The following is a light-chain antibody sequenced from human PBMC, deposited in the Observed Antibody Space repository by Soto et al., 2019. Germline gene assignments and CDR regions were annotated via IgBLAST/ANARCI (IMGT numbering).Light chain of an antibody. CDR3: QQYQTSPPSYT. Sequence: EXVXTQSXGTXXLXPGXRATLSCRASQSLTSDYLXWYQQKPGQAPRLLIYGASSRTAGVPDRFSGSGSGTDFTLTISRLEPEDFAVYYCQQYQTSPPSYTFGQETKLEI. CDR1: QSLTSDY. J-gene: IGKJ2*01. CDR2: GAS. V-gene: IGKV3-20*01.